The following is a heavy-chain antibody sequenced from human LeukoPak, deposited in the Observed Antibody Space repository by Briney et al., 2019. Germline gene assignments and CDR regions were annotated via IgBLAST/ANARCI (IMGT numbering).Heavy chain of an antibody. Sequence: PGRSLRLSCAASGFTFSSYGMHWVRRPPGEGLEWVAVISYDGINKYHADSVKGRFTISRDNSKNTLYLQMNSLRAEDTALYYCANLYGDSGLDYWGQGTLVTVSS. CDR1: GFTFSSYG. D-gene: IGHD4-17*01. V-gene: IGHV3-30*18. J-gene: IGHJ4*02. CDR3: ANLYGDSGLDY. CDR2: ISYDGINK.